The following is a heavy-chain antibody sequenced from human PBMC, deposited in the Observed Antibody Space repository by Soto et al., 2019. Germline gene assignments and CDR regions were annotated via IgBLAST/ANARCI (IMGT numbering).Heavy chain of an antibody. V-gene: IGHV4-61*01. Sequence: SETLSLTCVVSGDSVTFGHHYWTWIRQPPWKGLEWIGHIFFTGATNYSPSLKSRVTMSVDTSKSQFSLNLTSVTAADSAIYYCARGRSDSAGTVLDYYYGMDVWGQGTTVTVSS. J-gene: IGHJ6*02. D-gene: IGHD3-10*01. CDR2: IFFTGAT. CDR1: GDSVTFGHHY. CDR3: ARGRSDSAGTVLDYYYGMDV.